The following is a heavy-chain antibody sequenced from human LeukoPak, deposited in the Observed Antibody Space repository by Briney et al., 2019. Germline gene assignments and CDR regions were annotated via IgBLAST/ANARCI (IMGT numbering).Heavy chain of an antibody. CDR2: IYTSGST. CDR3: ARETNFDFWSGYYTDYFDY. D-gene: IGHD3-3*01. Sequence: SETLSLTCTVSGGSISSGSYYWSWIRQPAGKGLEWIGRIYTSGSTNYNPSLKSRVTISVDTSKNQFSLKLSSVTAADTAVYYCARETNFDFWSGYYTDYFDYWGQGTLFTVSS. CDR1: GGSISSGSYY. J-gene: IGHJ4*02. V-gene: IGHV4-61*02.